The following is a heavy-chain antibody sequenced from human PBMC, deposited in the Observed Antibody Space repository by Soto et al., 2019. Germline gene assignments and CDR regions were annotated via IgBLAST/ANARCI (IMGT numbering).Heavy chain of an antibody. CDR1: GGSISSGGHY. D-gene: IGHD2-2*01. CDR2: IYYTGTT. V-gene: IGHV4-31*03. CDR3: AREDETSNYFDY. J-gene: IGHJ4*02. Sequence: QVQLQESGPGLVKPSQALSLICTVSGGSISSGGHYWSWIRQHPGKGLEWIGYIYYTGTTYYNPSLRSRLTISVDSSRNQFSLSLSSVTAADTAVYYCAREDETSNYFDYWGQGTLVTVSS.